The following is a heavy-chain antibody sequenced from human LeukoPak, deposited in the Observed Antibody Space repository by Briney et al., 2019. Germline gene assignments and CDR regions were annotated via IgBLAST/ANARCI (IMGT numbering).Heavy chain of an antibody. D-gene: IGHD3-9*01. J-gene: IGHJ6*02. CDR3: AGGGVLRYFDWFPIYYYGMDV. Sequence: GASVKVSCTASGYTFTSYDINWVRQATGQGLEWMSWMNTNSGNTGYAQKFQGRVTITRNTTISTDYMELSSLRSEDTAVYYCAGGGVLRYFDWFPIYYYGMDVWGQGTTVTVSS. V-gene: IGHV1-8*01. CDR1: GYTFTSYD. CDR2: MNTNSGNT.